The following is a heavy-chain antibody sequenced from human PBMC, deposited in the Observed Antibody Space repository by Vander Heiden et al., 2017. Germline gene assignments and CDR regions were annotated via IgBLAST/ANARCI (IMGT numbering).Heavy chain of an antibody. D-gene: IGHD7-27*01. V-gene: IGHV4-61*01. Sequence: QVQLQESGPGLVKPSETLSLTCSVSGDSVISNPYRWSWVRQPPGKGLEWVGYMSSDGIGSANYSPSLKSRLTISVDTSKKQFSLRLTSVTAADTAVYYCARDNWGSREFWGQGTLGNVSS. CDR2: MSSDGIGSA. CDR3: ARDNWGSREF. CDR1: GDSVISNPYR. J-gene: IGHJ1*01.